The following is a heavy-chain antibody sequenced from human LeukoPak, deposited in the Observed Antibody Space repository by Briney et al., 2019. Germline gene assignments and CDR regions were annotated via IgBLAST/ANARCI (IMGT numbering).Heavy chain of an antibody. CDR3: AKGAKPWYFDSSGPNHWGSALDI. CDR2: IRWNGYNL. D-gene: IGHD3-22*01. J-gene: IGHJ3*02. Sequence: GRSLRLECAASGFRDDDYAMYWVRDAPGKGLEGVSGIRWNGYNLADTDSVRCRLAVARDNAENSLFLQMSSLKAEDMAVYYCAKGAKPWYFDSSGPNHWGSALDIWGQGTLVTVSS. V-gene: IGHV3-9*03. CDR1: GFRDDDYA.